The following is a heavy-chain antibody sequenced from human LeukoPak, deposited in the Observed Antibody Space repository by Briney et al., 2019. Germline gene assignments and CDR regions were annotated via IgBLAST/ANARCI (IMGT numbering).Heavy chain of an antibody. CDR1: GFSFNTFN. J-gene: IGHJ4*02. V-gene: IGHV3-21*01. CDR2: VSSGSAYI. Sequence: PGGSLRLSCAVSGFSFNTFNMNWVRQAPGKGLEWVSSVSSGSAYIYYADSLRGRFTISRDNARYSLYLQMNSLRAEGTAVYYCARGWGLQLVPTLDYWGQGTLVIVSS. CDR3: ARGWGLQLVPTLDY. D-gene: IGHD3-10*01.